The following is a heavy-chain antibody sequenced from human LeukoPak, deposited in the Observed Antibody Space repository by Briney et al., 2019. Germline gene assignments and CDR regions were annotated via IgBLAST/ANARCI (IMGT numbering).Heavy chain of an antibody. V-gene: IGHV4-61*01. CDR3: ARQYSDWFDP. Sequence: PSETLSLTCAVSGGSVSSGSYYWSWIRQPPGKGLEWIGYIYYSESTNYNPSLKSRVTISVDTSKNQFSLKLSSVTAADTAVYYCARQYSDWFDPWGQGTLVTVSS. J-gene: IGHJ5*02. D-gene: IGHD2-21*01. CDR1: GGSVSSGSYY. CDR2: IYYSEST.